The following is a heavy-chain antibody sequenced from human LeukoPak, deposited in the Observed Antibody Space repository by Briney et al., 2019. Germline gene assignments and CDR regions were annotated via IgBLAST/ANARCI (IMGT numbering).Heavy chain of an antibody. J-gene: IGHJ4*02. V-gene: IGHV3-23*01. D-gene: IGHD4-17*01. Sequence: GGSLRLSCAAAGFTFSSYAMNWVRQAPGKGLEWVSAISGSGDSTFYADSVKGRFSISRDNSKNTVFLQMSSLRAEDTAVYYCAKAGFYGDYERNWGQGTLVTVSS. CDR3: AKAGFYGDYERN. CDR2: ISGSGDST. CDR1: GFTFSSYA.